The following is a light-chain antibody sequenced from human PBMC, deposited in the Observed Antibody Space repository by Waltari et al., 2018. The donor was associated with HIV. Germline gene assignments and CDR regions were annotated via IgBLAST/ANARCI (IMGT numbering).Light chain of an antibody. Sequence: QSVLTQPPSVSGAPGRSVLITCTGNNSNIGAPYHVHWYQQLPGAAPKLLISMNSNRPSGVRDRLSVSRSGTSASLAITGRQAGDEADYYCQSYDTSLGASVFGGGTKLTVL. CDR2: MNS. CDR3: QSYDTSLGASV. CDR1: NSNIGAPYH. V-gene: IGLV1-40*01. J-gene: IGLJ3*02.